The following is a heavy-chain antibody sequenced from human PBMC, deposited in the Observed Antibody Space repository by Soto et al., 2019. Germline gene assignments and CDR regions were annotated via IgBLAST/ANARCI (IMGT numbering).Heavy chain of an antibody. CDR2: IGGSGTGGRT. D-gene: IGHD5-12*01. CDR3: AKSPGGLDGYNSDYYGMDV. V-gene: IGHV3-23*01. Sequence: EVHLLESGGDLVQPGGSLRLSCTASGLTFSTYAMSWVRQAPGKGLEWGSAIGGSGTGGRTYYADSVKGRFTISRDNSKNAVYLQMNSLRADDTAVYYGAKSPGGLDGYNSDYYGMDVWGQGTTVTVSS. CDR1: GLTFSTYA. J-gene: IGHJ6*02.